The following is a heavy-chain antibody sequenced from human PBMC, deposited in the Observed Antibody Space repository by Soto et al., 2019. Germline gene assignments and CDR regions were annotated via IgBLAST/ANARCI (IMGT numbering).Heavy chain of an antibody. CDR1: GFTFSNYG. Sequence: GRSLRLSCAASGFTFSNYGMHWVRQTPGKGLEWVALILYDGSNKYYADSVKGRFTISRDNSKNTLYQQVSSLRAEETAVYYCAKSRDAYNFYFYYGMDVWGQGTTVTVSS. CDR2: ILYDGSNK. V-gene: IGHV3-30*18. D-gene: IGHD2-2*01. J-gene: IGHJ6*02. CDR3: AKSRDAYNFYFYYGMDV.